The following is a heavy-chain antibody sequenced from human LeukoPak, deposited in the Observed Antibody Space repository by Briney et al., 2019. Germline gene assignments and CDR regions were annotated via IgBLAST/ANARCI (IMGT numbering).Heavy chain of an antibody. D-gene: IGHD2-2*01. Sequence: GGSLRLSCAASGFTFSSYWMSWVRQAPGKGLGWVANIKQDGSEKYYVDSVKGRFTISRDNAKNSLYLQMNSLRAEDTAVYYCAREGVVVPAATSWFDPWGQGTLVTVSS. V-gene: IGHV3-7*01. J-gene: IGHJ5*02. CDR1: GFTFSSYW. CDR2: IKQDGSEK. CDR3: AREGVVVPAATSWFDP.